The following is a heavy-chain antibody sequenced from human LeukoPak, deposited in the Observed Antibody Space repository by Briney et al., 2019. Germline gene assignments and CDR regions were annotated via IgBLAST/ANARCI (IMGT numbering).Heavy chain of an antibody. V-gene: IGHV5-10-1*01. CDR1: GYSFTSYW. CDR3: ARPRGGATNPNPDSFDI. CDR2: IDPSDSYT. D-gene: IGHD5-24*01. J-gene: IGHJ3*02. Sequence: GESLKISCKGSGYSFTSYWISWVRQMPGKGLEWMGRIDPSDSYTNYSPSFQGHVTISADKSISTAYLQWSSLKASDTAMYYCARPRGGATNPNPDSFDIWGQGTMVTVSS.